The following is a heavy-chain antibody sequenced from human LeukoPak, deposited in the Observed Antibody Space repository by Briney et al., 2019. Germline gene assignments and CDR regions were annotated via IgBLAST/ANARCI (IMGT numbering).Heavy chain of an antibody. V-gene: IGHV5-51*01. D-gene: IGHD3-10*01. J-gene: IGHJ3*02. CDR2: IYPGDSDT. CDR3: ARLEYLVVRGVLDAFDI. CDR1: GYSFTSYW. Sequence: GESLEISCKGSGYSFTSYWIGWVRQMPGKGLEWMLIIYPGDSDTRYSPSFQGQVTISADKSISTAYLQWSSLKASDTAMYYCARLEYLVVRGVLDAFDIWGQGTMVTVSS.